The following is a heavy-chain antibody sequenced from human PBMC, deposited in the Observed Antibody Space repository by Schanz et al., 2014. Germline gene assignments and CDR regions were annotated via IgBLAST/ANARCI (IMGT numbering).Heavy chain of an antibody. J-gene: IGHJ4*02. CDR2: IGGSGGST. CDR1: GFTFSSYA. CDR3: AKLSSSGRLAGYFDY. V-gene: IGHV3-23*01. D-gene: IGHD6-19*01. Sequence: EVQLLESGGGLVQPGGSLRLSCAASGFTFSSYAMSWVRQAPGKGLEWVSGIGGSGGSTYYADSVKGRFTISRDNSRNTLYLQMNSLRTEDTAIYYCAKLSSSGRLAGYFDYWGQGALVTVSS.